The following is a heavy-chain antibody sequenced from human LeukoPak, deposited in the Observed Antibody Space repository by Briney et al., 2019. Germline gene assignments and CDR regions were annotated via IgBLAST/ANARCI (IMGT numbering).Heavy chain of an antibody. CDR1: GFTFSSYA. J-gene: IGHJ4*01. CDR2: ISGSGGST. D-gene: IGHD1-26*01. CDR3: AKLGARSLTSGSPTFDY. Sequence: GGSLRLSCAASGFTFSSYAMSWVRQAPGKGLEWVSAISGSGGSTYYADSVKGRFTISRDNSKNTLYLQMNSLRAEDTAVYYCAKLGARSLTSGSPTFDYWGQEPWSPSPQ. V-gene: IGHV3-23*01.